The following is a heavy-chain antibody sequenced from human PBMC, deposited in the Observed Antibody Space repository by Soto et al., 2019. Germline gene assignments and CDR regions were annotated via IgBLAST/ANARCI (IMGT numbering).Heavy chain of an antibody. CDR2: IGASMGST. CDR1: GYTFTSYG. V-gene: IGHV1-18*04. D-gene: IGHD2-2*02. CDR3: ARRMAVGYCSSTSCYTVGYYYGMDV. J-gene: IGHJ6*02. Sequence: QVQLVQSGAEVKKPGASVKVSCKASGYTFTSYGISWVGQAPGQGLGWMGWIGASMGSTNYAQKLQGRVTMTTDTSTSTAYMELRSLRSDDTAVYYCARRMAVGYCSSTSCYTVGYYYGMDVWGQGTTVTVSS.